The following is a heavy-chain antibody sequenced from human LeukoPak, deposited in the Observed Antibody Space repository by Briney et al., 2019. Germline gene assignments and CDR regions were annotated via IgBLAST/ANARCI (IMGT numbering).Heavy chain of an antibody. Sequence: GGSLRLSCAASGFTFSTYNMNWVRQAPGKGLEWVSYISSSRGTIYYADSVQGRFTISRDNAKNSLYLQMNSLRAEDTAVYYCARRLTASGKHYFDYWGQGTLVTVSS. D-gene: IGHD6-13*01. CDR3: ARRLTASGKHYFDY. J-gene: IGHJ4*02. CDR2: ISSSRGTI. CDR1: GFTFSTYN. V-gene: IGHV3-48*01.